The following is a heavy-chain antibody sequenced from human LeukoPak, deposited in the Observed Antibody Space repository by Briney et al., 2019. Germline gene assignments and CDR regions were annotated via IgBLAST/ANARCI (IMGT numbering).Heavy chain of an antibody. CDR2: INPNSGGT. CDR3: ARDGEMGATGGY. CDR1: GNIFTGYY. J-gene: IGHJ4*02. D-gene: IGHD1-26*01. V-gene: IGHV1-2*02. Sequence: GASVKVSCKASGNIFTGYYMHWVRQAPGQGLEWMGWINPNSGGTNYAQKFQGRVTMTRDTSISTAYMELSRLRSDDTAVYYCARDGEMGATGGYWGQGTLVTVSS.